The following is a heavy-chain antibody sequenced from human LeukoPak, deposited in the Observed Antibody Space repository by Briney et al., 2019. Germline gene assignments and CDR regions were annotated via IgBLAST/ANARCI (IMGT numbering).Heavy chain of an antibody. CDR3: AKDLPGSPSTVYYFDY. J-gene: IGHJ4*02. CDR2: IRYDGSNK. D-gene: IGHD4-17*01. Sequence: GGSLRLSCAASGFTFSSYGMHWVRQAPGKGLEWVAFIRYDGSNKYYADSVKGRFTISRDNSKNTLYLQMNSLRAEDTAVYYCAKDLPGSPSTVYYFDYWGQGTLVTVSS. V-gene: IGHV3-30*02. CDR1: GFTFSSYG.